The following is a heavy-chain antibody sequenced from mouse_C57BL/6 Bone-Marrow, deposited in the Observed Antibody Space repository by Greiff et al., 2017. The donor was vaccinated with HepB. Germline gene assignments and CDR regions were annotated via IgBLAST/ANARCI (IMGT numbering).Heavy chain of an antibody. J-gene: IGHJ4*01. CDR2: IDPENGDT. CDR1: GFNIKDDY. D-gene: IGHD1-1*01. CDR3: TMDYGSSYDAMDY. Sequence: LQQSGAELVRPGASVKLSCTASGFNIKDDYMHWVKQRPEQGLEWIGWIDPENGDTEYASKFQGKATITADTSSNTAYLQLSSLTSEDTAVYYCTMDYGSSYDAMDYWGQGTSVTVSS. V-gene: IGHV14-4*01.